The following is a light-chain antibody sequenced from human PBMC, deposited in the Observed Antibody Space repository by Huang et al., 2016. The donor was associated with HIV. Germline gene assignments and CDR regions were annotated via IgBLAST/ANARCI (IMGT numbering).Light chain of an antibody. CDR3: QQYSSYST. CDR2: KAS. CDR1: QSINSW. V-gene: IGKV1-5*03. J-gene: IGKJ1*01. Sequence: DIQMAQSPSTLSASVGDRVTITCRASQSINSWLAWYHQKPGKAPKLLIYKASTLETGVPSRFGGSGSGTEFTLTLSSLQPDDFATYYCQQYSSYSTFGQGTKVEMK.